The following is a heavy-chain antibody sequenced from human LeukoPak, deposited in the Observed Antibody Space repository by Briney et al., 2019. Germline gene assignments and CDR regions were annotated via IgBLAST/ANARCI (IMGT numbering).Heavy chain of an antibody. J-gene: IGHJ4*02. CDR3: ARAPYYDSSGYHSAYFEY. CDR2: IYHDGNT. D-gene: IGHD3-22*01. V-gene: IGHV4-38-2*02. Sequence: SETLSLTCSVSGYSISSGYYWGWIRQPPGKGLEWIGNIYHDGNTYYNPSLKSRVTISVDTSKNQFSLRLSSVTAADTAVYYCARAPYYDSSGYHSAYFEYWGQGTLVTVSS. CDR1: GYSISSGYY.